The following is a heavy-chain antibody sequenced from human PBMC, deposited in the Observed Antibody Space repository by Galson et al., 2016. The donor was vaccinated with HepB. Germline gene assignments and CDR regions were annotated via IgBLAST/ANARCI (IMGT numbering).Heavy chain of an antibody. J-gene: IGHJ4*02. V-gene: IGHV4-4*02. CDR2: IYHSGST. CDR1: GGSINTNTW. CDR3: AKGSPGCSSRICVFDF. Sequence: ETLSLTCAVSGGSINTNTWWSWLRQSPERGLEWIGEIYHSGSTHYNPSLNSRVTISVDNSKNQFSLILTSVTAADTAVYYCAKGSPGCSSRICVFDFWGQGTLVTVSS. D-gene: IGHD2-2*01.